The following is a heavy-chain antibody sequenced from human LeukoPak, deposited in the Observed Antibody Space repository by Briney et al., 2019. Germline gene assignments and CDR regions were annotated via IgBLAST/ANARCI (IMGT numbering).Heavy chain of an antibody. V-gene: IGHV3-30-3*01. CDR3: AREYYGFWSGYRIYHYYGMDV. J-gene: IGHJ6*02. CDR2: ISYDGSNK. CDR1: GFTFSSYA. Sequence: PGGSLRLSCAASGFTFSSYAMHWVRQAPGKGLEWVAVISYDGSNKYYADSVKGRFTISRDNSKNTLYLQMNSLRAEDTAVYYCAREYYGFWSGYRIYHYYGMDVWGQRTTVTVSS. D-gene: IGHD3-3*01.